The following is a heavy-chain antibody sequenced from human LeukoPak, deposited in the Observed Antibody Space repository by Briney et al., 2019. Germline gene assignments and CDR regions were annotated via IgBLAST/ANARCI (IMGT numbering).Heavy chain of an antibody. CDR1: GFTFSNYA. CDR2: ISGGGSIT. CDR3: AVATTFSVYYYYMDV. Sequence: GGSLRLSCAASGFTFSNYAMSWVRQAPGKGLEWVSTISGGGSITYSADSVKGRFTISRDNSKNTLYLQMNSLKAEDTAVYYCAVATTFSVYYYYMDVWGKGTTVTVSS. D-gene: IGHD5-12*01. V-gene: IGHV3-23*01. J-gene: IGHJ6*03.